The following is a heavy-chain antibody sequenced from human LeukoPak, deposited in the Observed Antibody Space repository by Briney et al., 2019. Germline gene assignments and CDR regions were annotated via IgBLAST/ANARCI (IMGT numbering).Heavy chain of an antibody. V-gene: IGHV3-23*01. Sequence: PGGSLRLSCAASGFTFSSYAMSWVRQAPGKGLEWVSAISGSGGSTYYADSVKGRFTISRDNSKNTVYLQKNSLRAEDTAVYYWAKRRVQELLYYYMDVWGKGTTVTVSS. CDR1: GFTFSSYA. CDR2: ISGSGGST. J-gene: IGHJ6*03. CDR3: AKRRVQELLYYYMDV. D-gene: IGHD1-7*01.